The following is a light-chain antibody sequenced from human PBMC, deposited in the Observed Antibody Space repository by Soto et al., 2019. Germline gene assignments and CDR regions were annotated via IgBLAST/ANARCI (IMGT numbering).Light chain of an antibody. CDR2: DAS. J-gene: IGKJ5*01. CDR1: QSVTTY. CDR3: QQYGTPRSVT. Sequence: EIVLTQSPDTLPLSPGERATLSCRASQSVTTYLAWYQQKPGQAPRLLIYDASNRATGIPARFSGSGSGTDFTLTISRLEPEDFAVYYCQQYGTPRSVTFGQGTRLEIK. V-gene: IGKV3-11*01.